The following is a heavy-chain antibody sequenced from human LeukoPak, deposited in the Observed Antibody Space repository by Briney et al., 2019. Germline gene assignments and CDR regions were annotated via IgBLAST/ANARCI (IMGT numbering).Heavy chain of an antibody. D-gene: IGHD6-19*01. J-gene: IGHJ4*02. V-gene: IGHV3-74*01. CDR3: ARGPIAVAGTGGDY. CDR2: INSDGSST. CDR1: GFSFSSYW. Sequence: GGSLRLSCAASGFSFSSYWMHWVRQAPGKGLVWVSRINSDGSSTFYADSVKGRFTISRDNAKNTLYLQMNSLRAEDTAVYYCARGPIAVAGTGGDYWGQGTLVTVSS.